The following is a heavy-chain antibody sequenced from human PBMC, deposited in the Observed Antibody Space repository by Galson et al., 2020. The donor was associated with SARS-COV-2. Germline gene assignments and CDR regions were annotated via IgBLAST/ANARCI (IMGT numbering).Heavy chain of an antibody. CDR2: IYTGVNT. CDR3: ARESRWDLYVDH. V-gene: IGHV4-61*02. Sequence: SETLSLTCTVSGGSISSGSYYWSWIRQPAGKGLEWIGRIYTGVNTNYNPSLKSRVTISVDTSKNQFSLKLSSVTAADTAVYYCARESRWDLYVDHWGQGTLVTVSS. CDR1: GGSISSGSYY. J-gene: IGHJ4*02. D-gene: IGHD1-26*01.